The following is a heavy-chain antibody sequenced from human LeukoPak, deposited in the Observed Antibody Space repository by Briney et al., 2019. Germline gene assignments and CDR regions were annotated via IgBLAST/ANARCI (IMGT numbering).Heavy chain of an antibody. CDR3: ARHGIAAAGDFDY. CDR2: INHSGST. V-gene: IGHV4-34*01. J-gene: IGHJ4*02. Sequence: SETLSLTCAVYGGSFSGYYWSWIRQPPGKGLEWIGEINHSGSTNYNPSLKSRVTISVDTSKNQFSLKLSSVTAADTAVYYCARHGIAAAGDFDYWGQGTLVTVSS. CDR1: GGSFSGYY. D-gene: IGHD6-13*01.